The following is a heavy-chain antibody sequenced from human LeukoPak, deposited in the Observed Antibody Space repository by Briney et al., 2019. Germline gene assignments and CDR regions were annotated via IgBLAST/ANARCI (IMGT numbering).Heavy chain of an antibody. J-gene: IGHJ4*02. Sequence: PGGALRHADTTPRHNKSNKTKNTDRHTPEKEQKTDPARRGCGGSIYCADSVKGRFPISRDNSKNTLYLQMNSLRAEDTAVYYCANTRELLLPYFDYWGQGTLVTVSS. V-gene: IGHV3-23*01. CDR2: RRGCGGSI. CDR1: RHNKSNKT. D-gene: IGHD1-26*01. CDR3: ANTRELLLPYFDY.